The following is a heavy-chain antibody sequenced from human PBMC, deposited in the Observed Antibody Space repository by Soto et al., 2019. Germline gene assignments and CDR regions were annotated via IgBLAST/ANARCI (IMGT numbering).Heavy chain of an antibody. CDR3: ARDLESLAFDI. Sequence: GGSLRLSCAASGFTFSSYDMHWVRQATGKGLEWVSAIGTAGDTYYPGSVKGRFTISIENAKNTLYLQMNSLRAGDTAVYYCARDLESLAFDIWGQGTMVTVSS. V-gene: IGHV3-13*01. CDR1: GFTFSSYD. J-gene: IGHJ3*02. CDR2: IGTAGDT.